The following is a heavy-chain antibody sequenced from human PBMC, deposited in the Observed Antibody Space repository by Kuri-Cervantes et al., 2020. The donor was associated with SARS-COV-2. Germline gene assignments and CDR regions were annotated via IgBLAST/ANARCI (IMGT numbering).Heavy chain of an antibody. D-gene: IGHD3-16*02. V-gene: IGHV4-61*02. CDR1: GGSISSGSYC. J-gene: IGHJ4*02. CDR3: ASSRSSMITFGGVIDNFDY. CDR2: IYTSGST. Sequence: LRLSCTVSGGSISSGSYCWSWIRQPAGKGLEWIGRIYTSGSTYDNTSLKNRVTISVDTSNNQFSLKLSSVIAADTGVYYCASSRSSMITFGGVIDNFDYWGQGALVTVSS.